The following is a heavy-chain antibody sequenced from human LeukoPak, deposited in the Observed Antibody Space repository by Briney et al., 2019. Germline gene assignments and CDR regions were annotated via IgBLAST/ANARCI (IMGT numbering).Heavy chain of an antibody. J-gene: IGHJ5*02. CDR3: ARGASSSP. CDR2: IKQDGSER. Sequence: GGPLRLSCEASGFTFSTFWMTWVRQVPGKGLEWVANIKQDGSERNYVDSVKGRFTISRDNAKNSLYLQMNSLRAEDTAVYYCARGASSSPWGQGTLVTVSS. CDR1: GFTFSTFW. V-gene: IGHV3-7*03. D-gene: IGHD6-13*01.